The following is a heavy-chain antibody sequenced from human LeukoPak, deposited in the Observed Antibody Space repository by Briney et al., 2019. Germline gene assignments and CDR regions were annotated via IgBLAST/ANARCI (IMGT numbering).Heavy chain of an antibody. CDR1: GGSISSSSYY. CDR3: ARVGTAAAPGVWFDP. CDR2: IYYSGST. V-gene: IGHV4-39*07. D-gene: IGHD6-13*01. J-gene: IGHJ5*02. Sequence: SETLSLTCTVSGGSISSSSYYWGWIRQPPGKGLEWIGSIYYSGSTYYNPSLKSRVTISVDTSKNQFSLKLSSVTAADTAVYYCARVGTAAAPGVWFDPWGQGTLVTASS.